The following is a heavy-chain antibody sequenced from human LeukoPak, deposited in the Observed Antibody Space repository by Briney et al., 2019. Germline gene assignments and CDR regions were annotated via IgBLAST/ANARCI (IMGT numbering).Heavy chain of an antibody. CDR1: GYTFTIYG. D-gene: IGHD6-13*01. J-gene: IGHJ4*02. CDR3: ARGWQQLVSDY. V-gene: IGHV1-18*01. Sequence: GASVNVSCKASGYTFTIYGISWARQAPGQGLEWMGWISAYNGNTNYAQKLQGRVTMTTDTSTSTAYMELRSLRSDDTAVYYCARGWQQLVSDYWGQGTLVTVSS. CDR2: ISAYNGNT.